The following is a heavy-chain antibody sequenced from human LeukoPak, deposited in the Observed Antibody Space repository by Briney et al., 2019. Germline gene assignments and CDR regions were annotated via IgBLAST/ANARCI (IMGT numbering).Heavy chain of an antibody. Sequence: SETLSLTCTVSGGSISSYYWSWIRQPPGKGLEWIGYIYYSGSTSYNPSLKSRVTISVDTSKNQFSLKLSSVTAADTAVYYCATLTGGDDAFDIWGQGTMVTVSS. CDR2: IYYSGST. D-gene: IGHD4-23*01. CDR3: ATLTGGDDAFDI. CDR1: GGSISSYY. J-gene: IGHJ3*02. V-gene: IGHV4-59*01.